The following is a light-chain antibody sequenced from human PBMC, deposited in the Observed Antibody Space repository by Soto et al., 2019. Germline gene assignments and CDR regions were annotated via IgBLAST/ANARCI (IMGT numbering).Light chain of an antibody. Sequence: EMVLTQSPGTLSLSPGERATLSCRASQTVTSNRLAWYQQKPGQAPRLLIYGASRRATGIPDRFSGSGSGTVFALIIGRLEPEDLSVYYCQEYGSFPSGFDFGPGPTLDTK. CDR2: GAS. CDR3: QEYGSFPSGFD. CDR1: QTVTSNR. V-gene: IGKV3-20*01. J-gene: IGKJ3*01.